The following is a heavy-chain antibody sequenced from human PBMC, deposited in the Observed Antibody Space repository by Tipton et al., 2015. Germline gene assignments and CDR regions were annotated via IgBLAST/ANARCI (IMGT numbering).Heavy chain of an antibody. CDR1: GGSISSSSYY. CDR2: VHYSGST. D-gene: IGHD3/OR15-3a*01. CDR3: ARARGLRAGLVDS. V-gene: IGHV4-39*07. J-gene: IGHJ4*02. Sequence: TLSLTCTVSGGSISSSSYYWGWIRRPPGKGLEWIGSVHYSGSTYYNPSLKSRVTISVDTSTTQFSLHLSSVTAADTAVYYCARARGLRAGLVDSWGQGTLVTVSS.